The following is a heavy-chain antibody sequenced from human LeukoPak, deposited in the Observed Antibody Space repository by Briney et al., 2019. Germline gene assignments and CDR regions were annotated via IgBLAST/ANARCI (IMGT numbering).Heavy chain of an antibody. V-gene: IGHV4-34*01. Sequence: SETLSLTCTVSGGSISSYYWSWIRQPPGKGLEWIGEINHSGSTNYNPSLKSRVTISVDTSKNQFSLKLSSVTAADTAVYYCARGRYDFWSGPNVFDYWGQGTLVTVSS. CDR2: INHSGST. CDR3: ARGRYDFWSGPNVFDY. CDR1: GGSISSYY. D-gene: IGHD3-3*01. J-gene: IGHJ4*02.